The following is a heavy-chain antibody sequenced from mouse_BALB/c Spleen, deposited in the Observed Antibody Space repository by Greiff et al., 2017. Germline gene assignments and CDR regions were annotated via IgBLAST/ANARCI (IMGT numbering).Heavy chain of an antibody. Sequence: EVKLLESGPGLVKPSQSLSLTCSVTGYSITSGYYWNWIRQFPGNKLEWMGYISYDGSNNYNPSLKNRISITRDTSKNQFFLKLNSVTTEDTATYYCARVKDYYAMDYWGQGTSVTVSS. CDR3: ARVKDYYAMDY. CDR1: GYSITSGYY. J-gene: IGHJ4*01. V-gene: IGHV3-6*02. CDR2: ISYDGSN.